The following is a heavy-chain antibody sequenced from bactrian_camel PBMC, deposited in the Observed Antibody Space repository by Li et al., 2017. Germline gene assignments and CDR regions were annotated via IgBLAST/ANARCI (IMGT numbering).Heavy chain of an antibody. CDR2: ITSDGTT. J-gene: IGHJ6*01. CDR3: AADRGYGLGCEDGSGY. CDR1: DLDDPDMTWFD. D-gene: IGHD3*01. V-gene: IGHV3S57*01. Sequence: VQLVESGGGSVQAGGSLRLSCTVSDLDDPDMTWFDMAWFRQAPDSECELVSTITSDGTTYYSESVKGRFTISQENAKNTVYLQMNSLKPEDAAVYYCAADRGYGLGCEDGSGYWGQGTQVTVS.